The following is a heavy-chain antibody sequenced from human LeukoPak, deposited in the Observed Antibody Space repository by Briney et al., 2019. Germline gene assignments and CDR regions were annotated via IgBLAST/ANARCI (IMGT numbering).Heavy chain of an antibody. CDR1: GFTFSNYG. D-gene: IGHD4-11*01. CDR2: IRFDGSNK. CDR3: AREYPTRGYSRDAFDI. J-gene: IGHJ3*02. V-gene: IGHV3-30*02. Sequence: PGGSLRLSCVASGFTFSNYGMHWVRQAPGKGLEWVAFIRFDGSNKYYADSVKGRFTISRDNSKNTLYLQMNSLRDEDTAVYYCAREYPTRGYSRDAFDIWGQGTMVTVSS.